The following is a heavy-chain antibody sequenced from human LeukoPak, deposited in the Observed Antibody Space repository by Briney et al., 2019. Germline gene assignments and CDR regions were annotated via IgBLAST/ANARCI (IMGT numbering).Heavy chain of an antibody. V-gene: IGHV3-23*01. Sequence: HPGGSLRLSCAASGFTFSSYAMSWVRQAPGKGLEWVSAISGSGGSTYYADSVKGRFTISRDNAKNSLYLQMNSLRAEDTAVYYCARRRDSGSLQHFDYWGQGTLVTVSS. CDR1: GFTFSSYA. CDR2: ISGSGGST. J-gene: IGHJ4*02. CDR3: ARRRDSGSLQHFDY. D-gene: IGHD1-26*01.